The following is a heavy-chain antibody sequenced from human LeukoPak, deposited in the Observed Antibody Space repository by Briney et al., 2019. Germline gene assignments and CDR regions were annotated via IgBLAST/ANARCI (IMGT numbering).Heavy chain of an antibody. J-gene: IGHJ2*01. Sequence: PSETLSLTCTVSGGSISSGGYYWRWIRQHPGKGLEWIGYIYYSGSTYYNPSLKSRVTISVDTSKNQFSLKLSSVTAADTAVYYCARDRGGYDFRYFDLWGRGTLVTVSS. CDR1: GGSISSGGYY. CDR3: ARDRGGYDFRYFDL. V-gene: IGHV4-31*03. D-gene: IGHD5-12*01. CDR2: IYYSGST.